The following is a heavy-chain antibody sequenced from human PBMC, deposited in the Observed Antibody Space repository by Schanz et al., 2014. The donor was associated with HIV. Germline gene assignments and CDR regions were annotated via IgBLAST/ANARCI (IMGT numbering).Heavy chain of an antibody. CDR3: ARSYGSGNLFDY. V-gene: IGHV4-30-4*01. Sequence: QVRLPQWGAGLLKPSETLSLTCAVSGGSISSGDNYWSWIRQPPGKGLEWIGYIYYSGSTYYNPSLKSRVTISVDTSKNQFSLKLSSVTAADTAVYYCARSYGSGNLFDYWGQGTLVTVSS. CDR2: IYYSGST. CDR1: GGSISSGDNY. D-gene: IGHD3-10*01. J-gene: IGHJ4*02.